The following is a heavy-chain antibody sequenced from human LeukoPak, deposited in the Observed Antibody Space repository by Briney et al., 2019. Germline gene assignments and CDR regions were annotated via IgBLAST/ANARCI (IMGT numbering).Heavy chain of an antibody. J-gene: IGHJ5*02. CDR2: IYTSGST. Sequence: SQTLSLTCTVSGGSISSGSYYWSWIRQPAGKGLEWIGRIYTSGSTNYNPSLKSRVTISVDTSKNQFSLKLSPVTAADTAVYYCAREWAKGRVVVAARFDPWGQGTLVTVSS. D-gene: IGHD2-15*01. CDR1: GGSISSGSYY. CDR3: AREWAKGRVVVAARFDP. V-gene: IGHV4-61*02.